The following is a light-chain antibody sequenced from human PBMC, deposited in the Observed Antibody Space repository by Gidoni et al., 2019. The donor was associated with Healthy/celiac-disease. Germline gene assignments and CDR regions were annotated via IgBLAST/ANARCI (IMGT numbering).Light chain of an antibody. V-gene: IGKV1-39*01. J-gene: IGKJ2*03. Sequence: DIHMTQSPSSLSASVGDRVTITCRASQSISSYLNWYQQKPGKAPKLLIYAASSLQSGVPSRFSGSGSGTDFTITISSLQPEDFATYYCQQSYSTPRYSFGQGTKLEIK. CDR2: AAS. CDR1: QSISSY. CDR3: QQSYSTPRYS.